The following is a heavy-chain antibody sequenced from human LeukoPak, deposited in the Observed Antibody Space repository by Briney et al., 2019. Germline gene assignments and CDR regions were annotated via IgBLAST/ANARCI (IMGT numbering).Heavy chain of an antibody. V-gene: IGHV5-51*01. CDR3: ARRSIAARNFDY. Sequence: GESLKIFCKGSGSSFTSYWIGWVRPMPGKGLEWMGIIYPGDSDTRYSPSFQGQVTISADKSISTAYLQWSSLKASDTAMYYCARRSIAARNFDYWGQGTLVTVSS. J-gene: IGHJ4*02. D-gene: IGHD6-6*01. CDR2: IYPGDSDT. CDR1: GSSFTSYW.